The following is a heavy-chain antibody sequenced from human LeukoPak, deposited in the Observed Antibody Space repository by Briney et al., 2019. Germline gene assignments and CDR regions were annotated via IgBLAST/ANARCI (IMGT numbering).Heavy chain of an antibody. J-gene: IGHJ4*02. CDR3: AREEITAAGRSLDY. V-gene: IGHV4-4*07. D-gene: IGHD6-13*01. CDR1: GGSISNYY. Sequence: ETLSLTCTVSGGSISNYYWSWIRQPAGKGLEWIGRIYPSGSTNDNPALKSRVTMSVDTSKNQFSLKLSSVSAADTAVYYCAREEITAAGRSLDYWGQGTLVTVSS. CDR2: IYPSGST.